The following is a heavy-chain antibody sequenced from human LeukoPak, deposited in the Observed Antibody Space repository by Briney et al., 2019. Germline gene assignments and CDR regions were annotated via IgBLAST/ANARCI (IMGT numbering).Heavy chain of an antibody. CDR3: TRRVDTATVEGIDFDY. V-gene: IGHV3-73*01. CDR1: GFTFSGSA. J-gene: IGHJ4*02. D-gene: IGHD5-18*01. Sequence: PGGSLRLSCAASGFTFSGSAMHWVRQASGKGLEWVGRIRSKANSYATAYGASVKGRFTISRDDSKNTAYLQMNSLKTEDTAVYYCTRRVDTATVEGIDFDYWGQGTLVTVSS. CDR2: IRSKANSYAT.